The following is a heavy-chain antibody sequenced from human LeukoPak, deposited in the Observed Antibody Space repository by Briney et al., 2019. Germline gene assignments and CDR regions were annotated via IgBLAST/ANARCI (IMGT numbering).Heavy chain of an antibody. Sequence: SETLSLTCSVSGGSMSNYYWTWIRQPPGKRLEWIGYIYESRSANYNPSLKSRLTMSVDTSKKQFSMKLNSVTAADTAIYYCARVEVNWGSQTFDYWGQGTLVTVSS. CDR3: ARVEVNWGSQTFDY. D-gene: IGHD7-27*01. V-gene: IGHV4-59*01. CDR1: GGSMSNYY. CDR2: IYESRSA. J-gene: IGHJ4*02.